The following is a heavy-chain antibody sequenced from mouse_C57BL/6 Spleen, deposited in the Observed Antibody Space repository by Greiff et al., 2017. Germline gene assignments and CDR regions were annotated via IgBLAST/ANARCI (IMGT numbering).Heavy chain of an antibody. J-gene: IGHJ1*03. Sequence: EVTLVESGGGLVKPGGSLKLSCAASGFTFSDYGMHWVRQAPEKGLEWVAYISSGSSTIYYADTVKGRFTISRDNAKNTLFLQMTSLRSEDTAMYYCARIYDYGWYFDVWGTGTTVTVSS. D-gene: IGHD2-4*01. CDR2: ISSGSSTI. V-gene: IGHV5-17*01. CDR3: ARIYDYGWYFDV. CDR1: GFTFSDYG.